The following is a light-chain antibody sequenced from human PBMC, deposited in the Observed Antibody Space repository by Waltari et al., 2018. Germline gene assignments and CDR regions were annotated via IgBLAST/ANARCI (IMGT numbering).Light chain of an antibody. Sequence: SSELTQDPAVSVALGQTVRITCQGDSLIRYYASWYQQRPGQAPRLVLYGQDNRPSGIPDRFSGSTSVDTASLTITGAQAEDEADYYCHSRDTIATRVFGGGTRLTV. CDR1: SLIRYY. CDR2: GQD. CDR3: HSRDTIATRV. V-gene: IGLV3-19*01. J-gene: IGLJ3*02.